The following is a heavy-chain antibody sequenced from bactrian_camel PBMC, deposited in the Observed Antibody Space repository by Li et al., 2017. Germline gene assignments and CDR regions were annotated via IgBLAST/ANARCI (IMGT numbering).Heavy chain of an antibody. Sequence: HVQLVESGGGLVQPGGSLRLSCAASGFTFSSYGMSWVRQAPGKGPEWVSRIISDGRHTYYADFVQGRFTISRDNAKNTVYLQMNSLKPEDTAMYYCAAELTAEWWLLWLSLGPGDPGHRL. V-gene: IGHV3S7*01. CDR2: IISDGRHT. CDR1: GFTFSSYG. J-gene: IGHJ4*01. CDR3: AAELTAEWWLLWLS. D-gene: IGHD2*01.